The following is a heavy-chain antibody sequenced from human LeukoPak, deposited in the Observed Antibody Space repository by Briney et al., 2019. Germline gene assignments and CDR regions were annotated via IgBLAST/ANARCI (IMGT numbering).Heavy chain of an antibody. Sequence: GGSLRLSCAAPGFTVSSNYMSWVRQVPGKGLEWVSVIYSGGSSIYYADSVQGRFTISRDNSKNTVYLQVNSLRAEDTAVYYCARVGRGSTYGYVDYWGQGTLVTVSS. J-gene: IGHJ4*02. D-gene: IGHD5-18*01. CDR3: ARVGRGSTYGYVDY. CDR2: IYSGGSSI. V-gene: IGHV3-66*01. CDR1: GFTVSSNY.